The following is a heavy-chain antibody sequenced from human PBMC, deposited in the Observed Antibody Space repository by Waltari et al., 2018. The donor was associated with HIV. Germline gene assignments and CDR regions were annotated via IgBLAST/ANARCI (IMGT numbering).Heavy chain of an antibody. D-gene: IGHD6-6*01. J-gene: IGHJ4*02. Sequence: LMVEFGGGLVKPGGSLRLTCITSVFTFQGYSFNWLRQTSGRGLQWVASISSNKKFIFYDDSMKARATISRDNNKKTLYLDMKKVQTEDTGLYFCVRESRSYTSSSVGAFDLWGLGTLVTVSS. V-gene: IGHV3-21*01. CDR1: VFTFQGYS. CDR3: VRESRSYTSSSVGAFDL. CDR2: ISSNKKFI.